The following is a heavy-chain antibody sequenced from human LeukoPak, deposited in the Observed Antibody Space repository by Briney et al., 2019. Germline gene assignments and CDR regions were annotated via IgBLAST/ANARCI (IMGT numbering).Heavy chain of an antibody. J-gene: IGHJ4*02. CDR1: GYTFTIYG. CDR3: ARDRSGWLNYSYFDY. CDR2: ISAYNGNT. Sequence: ASVKVSCKASGYTFTIYGISWVRQAPGQGLEWMGWISAYNGNTNYAQKLQGRVTMTTDTSTSTAYMELRSLRSDDTAVYYCARDRSGWLNYSYFDYWGQGTLVTVSS. D-gene: IGHD5-24*01. V-gene: IGHV1-18*01.